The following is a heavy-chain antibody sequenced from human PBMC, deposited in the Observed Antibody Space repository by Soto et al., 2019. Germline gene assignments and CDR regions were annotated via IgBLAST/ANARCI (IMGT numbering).Heavy chain of an antibody. V-gene: IGHV4-39*01. J-gene: IGHJ4*02. CDR1: GASLSSSSYY. CDR2: IYYNGNT. Sequence: SETLSLTCIVSGASLSSSSYYWAWIRQPPGKGLEWIGTIYYNGNTYYNPSLKSRVTISLDTSKNGLSLKLSSVTATDTAVYYCASSEFHWGQGTLVTVSS. D-gene: IGHD2-21*01. CDR3: ASSEFH.